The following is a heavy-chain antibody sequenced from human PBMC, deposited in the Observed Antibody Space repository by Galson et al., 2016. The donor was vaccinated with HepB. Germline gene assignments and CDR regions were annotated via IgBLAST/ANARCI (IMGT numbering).Heavy chain of an antibody. J-gene: IGHJ3*02. V-gene: IGHV4-59*01. CDR1: GYPISSGYY. Sequence: SETLSLTCAVSGYPISSGYYWGWIRQPPGKGLEWIGYIYYSGTTNYNPSLKSRVTISVDTSRSQFSLKLNSVTAADTAVFYCARGANAFDIWGQGTMVTVSS. CDR2: IYYSGTT. CDR3: ARGANAFDI.